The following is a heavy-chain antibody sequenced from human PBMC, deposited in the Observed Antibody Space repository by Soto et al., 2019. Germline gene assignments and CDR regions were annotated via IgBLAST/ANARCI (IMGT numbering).Heavy chain of an antibody. Sequence: QVQLQESGPGLVKPSATLSLTCAVSGVSISSNNWWSWVRQPPGKGLEWIGEIYHSGSTNYNPSLKRRVTISVDKSTNQFSLKLSSMTAADTAVYYCATLKTYPIFGPYNWFDPWGQGTLVTVSS. D-gene: IGHD3-3*01. CDR3: ATLKTYPIFGPYNWFDP. V-gene: IGHV4-4*02. CDR1: GVSISSNNW. CDR2: IYHSGST. J-gene: IGHJ5*02.